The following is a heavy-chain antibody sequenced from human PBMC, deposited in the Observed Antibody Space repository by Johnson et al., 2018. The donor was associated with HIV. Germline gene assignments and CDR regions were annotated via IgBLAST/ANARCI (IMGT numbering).Heavy chain of an antibody. CDR1: GFTFSTYA. Sequence: QVQLMESGGGVVQPGRSLRLSCAASGFTFSTYAMHWVRQAPGKGLEWVALIWYDGSNKNYADSVKGRFTISRDNSKNTMSLQMNSLRAEDTAIYYCARDYNGVFDVWGQGTLVTVSS. D-gene: IGHD5-24*01. J-gene: IGHJ3*01. CDR2: IWYDGSNK. V-gene: IGHV3-33*08. CDR3: ARDYNGVFDV.